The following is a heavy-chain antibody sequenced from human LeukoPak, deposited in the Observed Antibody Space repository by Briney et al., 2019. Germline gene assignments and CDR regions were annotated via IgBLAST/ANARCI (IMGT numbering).Heavy chain of an antibody. J-gene: IGHJ4*02. Sequence: GGSLRLSCAASGFTFSSYGMSWVRQAPGKGLEWVSAISGSGGSTYYADSVKGRFTISRDNPKNTLYLQMNSLRAEDTAVYYCAKKIVVPAAILDWGQGTLVTVSS. CDR2: ISGSGGST. V-gene: IGHV3-23*01. D-gene: IGHD2-2*01. CDR3: AKKIVVPAAILD. CDR1: GFTFSSYG.